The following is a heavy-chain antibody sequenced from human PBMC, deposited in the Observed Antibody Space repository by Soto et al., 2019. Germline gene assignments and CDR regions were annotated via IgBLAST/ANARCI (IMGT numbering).Heavy chain of an antibody. CDR1: GYSFTSYW. V-gene: IGHV5-51*01. CDR2: IYPGDSDT. J-gene: IGHJ5*02. D-gene: IGHD3-22*01. Sequence: PGESLKISCKGSGYSFTSYWIGWVRQMPGKGLEWMGIIYPGDSDTRYNPSFQGQVSISADKSISTAYLQWSSLKASDTAMYYCVRDQYWDSRGSGENRFDPWGQGTLVTVSS. CDR3: VRDQYWDSRGSGENRFDP.